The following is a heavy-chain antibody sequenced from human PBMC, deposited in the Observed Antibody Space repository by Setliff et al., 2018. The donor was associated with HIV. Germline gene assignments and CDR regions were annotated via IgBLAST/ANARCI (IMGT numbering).Heavy chain of an antibody. Sequence: SETLSLTCAVYGGSFSGYYWSWIRQPPGKGLEWIGEINPSGSANYSPSLKSRVTISVDTSKNEFSLKLGSVTAADTAVYFCARGGLNDYTLFYDFWGQGTLVTVPQ. J-gene: IGHJ4*01. CDR1: GGSFSGYY. CDR3: ARGGLNDYTLFYDF. V-gene: IGHV4-34*01. CDR2: INPSGSA. D-gene: IGHD3-3*01.